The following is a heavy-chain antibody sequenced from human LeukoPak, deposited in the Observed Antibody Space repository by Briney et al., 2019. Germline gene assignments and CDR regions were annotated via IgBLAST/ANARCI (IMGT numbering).Heavy chain of an antibody. CDR1: GITFSNAW. CDR2: IERESDGGRT. CDR3: TTEVSGSHTN. Sequence: PGGTLTLSCAASGITFSNAWMNWVRQTPGKGLEWVGLIERESDGGRTCYAAPLKGRFTISIDDSENTLYLKMNSLKAEDAAIYYCTTEVSGSHTNWGQGTLVIVSS. D-gene: IGHD1-26*01. V-gene: IGHV3-15*04. J-gene: IGHJ4*02.